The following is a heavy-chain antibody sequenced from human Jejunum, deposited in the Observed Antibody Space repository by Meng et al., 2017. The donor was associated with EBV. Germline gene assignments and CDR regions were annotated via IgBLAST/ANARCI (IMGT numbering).Heavy chain of an antibody. V-gene: IGHV4-4*02. CDR1: GDSTSSSHW. D-gene: IGHD4-11*01. CDR3: AKSNDYSLNS. J-gene: IGHJ4*02. Sequence: QVQLQEPGPGRGKPSGTLSLTCAVSGDSTSSSHWWSWVRQPPGKGLEWIGEMHPGGSTNYNPSLKSRVTISVDNSKNQFSLKLTSVTAADTAVYYCAKSNDYSLNSWGQGTLVTVSS. CDR2: MHPGGST.